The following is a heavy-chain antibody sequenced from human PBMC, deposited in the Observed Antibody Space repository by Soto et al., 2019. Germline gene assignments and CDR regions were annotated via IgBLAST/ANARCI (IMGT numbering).Heavy chain of an antibody. V-gene: IGHV4-4*07. J-gene: IGHJ4*02. Sequence: WETLSLTCTVSGGSISGYYWSWIRQPAGKGLEWLGRIYWRGNTDTNPSLMSRLTMSVDTSKKLFSLRLTSVTAADTAVYYCGRGGGSTVDYWGQGILVTVSS. CDR2: IYWRGNT. D-gene: IGHD6-13*01. CDR3: GRGGGSTVDY. CDR1: GGSISGYY.